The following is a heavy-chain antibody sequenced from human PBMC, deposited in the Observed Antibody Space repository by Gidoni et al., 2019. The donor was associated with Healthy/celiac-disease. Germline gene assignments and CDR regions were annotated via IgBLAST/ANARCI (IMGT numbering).Heavy chain of an antibody. J-gene: IGHJ4*02. Sequence: QVQLQESGPGLVKPSQTLSLTCTVSGGSISNGGYYWSWIRQHPGKGLEWIGYIYYSGSTYYNPSLKSRVTISVDTSKNQFSLKLSFVTAADTAVYYCARDSGERGGFDYWGQGTLVTVSS. CDR3: ARDSGERGGFDY. CDR1: GGSISNGGYY. D-gene: IGHD3-10*01. V-gene: IGHV4-31*03. CDR2: IYYSGST.